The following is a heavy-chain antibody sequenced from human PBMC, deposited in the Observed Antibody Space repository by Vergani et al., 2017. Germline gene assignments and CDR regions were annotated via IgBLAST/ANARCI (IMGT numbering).Heavy chain of an antibody. CDR3: ARGYSGSYYEGDDFDY. D-gene: IGHD1-26*01. V-gene: IGHV1-18*01. CDR1: GYTFTSYG. J-gene: IGHJ4*02. Sequence: QVQLVQSGADVKKPGTSVTVSCKASGYTFTSYGISWVRQAPGQGLEWMGWISAYNGNTNYAQKLQGRVTMTTDTSTSTAYMELRSLRSDDTAVYYCARGYSGSYYEGDDFDYWGQGTLVTVSS. CDR2: ISAYNGNT.